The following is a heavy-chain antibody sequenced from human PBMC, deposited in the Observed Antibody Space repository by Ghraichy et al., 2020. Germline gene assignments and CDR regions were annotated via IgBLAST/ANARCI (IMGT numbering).Heavy chain of an antibody. CDR1: GYTFTAYH. CDR3: ARLMLDYGDHEYVPFDC. D-gene: IGHD4-17*01. J-gene: IGHJ5*01. CDR2: ISPNSGGT. Sequence: ASVKVSCKASGYTFTAYHIHWVRQAPGQGLEWMGYISPNSGGTKYAQKLQGRVTMTRDTSITTAYLEVSRVRSDDTAVYYCARLMLDYGDHEYVPFDCWGQGTLVTVSS. V-gene: IGHV1-2*02.